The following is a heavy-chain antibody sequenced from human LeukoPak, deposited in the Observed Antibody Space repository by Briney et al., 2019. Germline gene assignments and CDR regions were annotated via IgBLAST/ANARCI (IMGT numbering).Heavy chain of an antibody. CDR1: GGTFSSYA. CDR2: IIPIFGTA. CDR3: ARESYDFWSGYYNSAYYYGMDV. V-gene: IGHV1-69*13. J-gene: IGHJ6*02. Sequence: SVKVSCKASGGTFSSYAISWVRQAPGQGLEWMGGIIPIFGTANYAQKFQGRVTITADESTSTAYMELSSLRSEDTAVYYCARESYDFWSGYYNSAYYYGMDVWGQGTTVTVSS. D-gene: IGHD3-3*01.